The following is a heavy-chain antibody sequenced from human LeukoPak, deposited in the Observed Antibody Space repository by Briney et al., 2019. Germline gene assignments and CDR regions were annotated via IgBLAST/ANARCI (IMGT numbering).Heavy chain of an antibody. J-gene: IGHJ6*03. V-gene: IGHV1-69*05. D-gene: IGHD3-3*01. Sequence: SVKVSCKASGGTFSSYAISWVRQAPGQGLEWMGRIIPIFGTASYAQKFQGRVTTTTDESTSTAYMELSSLRSEDTAVYYCAGASPYYDFWSGYFHYYYYMDVWGKGTTVTVSS. CDR2: IIPIFGTA. CDR1: GGTFSSYA. CDR3: AGASPYYDFWSGYFHYYYYMDV.